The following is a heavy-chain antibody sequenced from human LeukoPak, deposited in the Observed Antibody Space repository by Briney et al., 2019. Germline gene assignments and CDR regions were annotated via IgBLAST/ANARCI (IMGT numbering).Heavy chain of an antibody. CDR2: MNSDGSIT. D-gene: IGHD2-2*01. Sequence: GGSLRLSCEASGFTFSSSWMVWVRQAPGKGLVCVSLMNSDGSITSYADSVKGRFTISRDNAKNTLYLQLNSLRADDTAVYYCVRNGVPGGFDYWGQGTLVTVS. CDR1: GFTFSSSW. V-gene: IGHV3-74*01. J-gene: IGHJ4*02. CDR3: VRNGVPGGFDY.